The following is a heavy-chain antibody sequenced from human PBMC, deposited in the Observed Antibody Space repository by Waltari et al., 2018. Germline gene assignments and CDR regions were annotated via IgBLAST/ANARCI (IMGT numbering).Heavy chain of an antibody. CDR2: IYYSGST. CDR3: ARDHEENGDYGAFDI. CDR1: GGSISSSSYY. V-gene: IGHV4-39*07. D-gene: IGHD4-17*01. J-gene: IGHJ3*02. Sequence: QLQLQESGPGLVKPSETLSLPCTVPGGSISSSSYYWGWIRQPPGKGLEWIGSIYYSGSTYYNPSLKSRVTISVDTSKNQFSLKLSSVTAADTAVYYCARDHEENGDYGAFDIWGQGTMVTVSS.